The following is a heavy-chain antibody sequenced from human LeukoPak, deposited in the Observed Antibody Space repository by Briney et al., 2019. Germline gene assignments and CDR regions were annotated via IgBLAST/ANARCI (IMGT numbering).Heavy chain of an antibody. CDR2: ISAYNGNT. V-gene: IGHV1-18*01. D-gene: IGHD3-22*01. CDR3: ARGGEYYYDSSGYYHPQQIDY. CDR1: GYTFTSYG. J-gene: IGHJ4*02. Sequence: ASVKVSCKASGYTFTSYGISRVRQAPGQGLEWMGWISAYNGNTNYAQKLQGRVTMTTDTSTSTAYMELRSLRSDDTAVYYCARGGEYYYDSSGYYHPQQIDYWGQGTLVTVSS.